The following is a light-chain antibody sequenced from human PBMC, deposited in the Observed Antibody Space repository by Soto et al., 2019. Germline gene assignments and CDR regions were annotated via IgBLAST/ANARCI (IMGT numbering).Light chain of an antibody. V-gene: IGLV1-44*01. Sequence: QSVLTQPPSASGTPGQSVTISCSGSNSNIVTKPVNWYHQPPGAAPRLLVYSTTYRPSGIPDRFSGSKSGTSASLAISGLRPDDEGDYFCATWDDSLDGHVVFGTGTKLTVL. CDR3: ATWDDSLDGHVV. CDR2: STT. CDR1: NSNIVTKP. J-gene: IGLJ2*01.